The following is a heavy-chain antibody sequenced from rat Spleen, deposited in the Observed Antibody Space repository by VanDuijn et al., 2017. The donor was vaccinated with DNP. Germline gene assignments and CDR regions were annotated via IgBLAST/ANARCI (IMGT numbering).Heavy chain of an antibody. CDR1: GFTFSDYY. CDR2: ISYDGRST. J-gene: IGHJ2*01. CDR3: ARVWEP. V-gene: IGHV5-17*01. D-gene: IGHD1-3*01. Sequence: EVQLVESDGGLVQPGRSLKLSCAVSGFTFSDYYMAWVRQVPKKGLEWVATISYDGRSTYYRDSVKGRFTISRENTKNTLHLQMDSLRSEDTATYYCARVWEPWGQGVMVTVSS.